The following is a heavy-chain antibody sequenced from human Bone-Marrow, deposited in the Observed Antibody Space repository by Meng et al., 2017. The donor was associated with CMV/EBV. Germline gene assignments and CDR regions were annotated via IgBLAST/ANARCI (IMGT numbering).Heavy chain of an antibody. Sequence: GESLKISCAASGFTFSSYGMNWVRQAPGKGLEWVSSISSSSYIYYADSVKGRFTISRDNAKNSPYLQMNSLRAEDTAVYYCARVDFGTTVTHALVYGMDVWGQGTTVTVSS. V-gene: IGHV3-21*01. J-gene: IGHJ6*02. CDR2: ISSSSYI. CDR3: ARVDFGTTVTHALVYGMDV. D-gene: IGHD4-11*01. CDR1: GFTFSSYG.